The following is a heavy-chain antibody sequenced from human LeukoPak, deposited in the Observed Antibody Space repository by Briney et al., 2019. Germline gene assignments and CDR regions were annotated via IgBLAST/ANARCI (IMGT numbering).Heavy chain of an antibody. CDR2: IYHSGST. CDR1: GYSISSGYY. CDR3: ARESGYPDY. D-gene: IGHD5-12*01. V-gene: IGHV4-38-2*02. Sequence: PSETLSLTCTVSGYSISSGYYWGWIWQPPGKGLEWIGSIYHSGSTYYNPSLKSRVTISVDASKNQFSLKLSSVTAADTAVYYCARESGYPDYWGQGTLVTVSS. J-gene: IGHJ4*02.